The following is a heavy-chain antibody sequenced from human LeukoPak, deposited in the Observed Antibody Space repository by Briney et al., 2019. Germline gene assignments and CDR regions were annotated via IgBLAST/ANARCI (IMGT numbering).Heavy chain of an antibody. CDR1: GFTFSSYG. CDR2: ISYDGSNK. V-gene: IGHV3-30*18. J-gene: IGHJ4*02. CDR3: AKGGSGSRPIGY. D-gene: IGHD1-26*01. Sequence: PGGSLRLSCAASGFTFSSYGMHWVRQAPGKGLEWVAVISYDGSNKYYADSVKGRFTISRDNSKNTLYLQMNSLRAEDTAVYYCAKGGSGSRPIGYWGQGTLVTVSS.